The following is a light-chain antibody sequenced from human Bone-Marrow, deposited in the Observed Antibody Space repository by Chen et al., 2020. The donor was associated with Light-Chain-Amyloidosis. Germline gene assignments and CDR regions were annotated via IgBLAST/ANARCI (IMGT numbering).Light chain of an antibody. CDR3: QQYGTSPLT. CDR2: GSS. CDR1: QTIISNY. J-gene: IGKJ4*01. V-gene: IGKV3-20*01. Sequence: EIVLTQSPGTLSLSPGEGANLSCRASQTIISNYLTWYQPKFGQAPRLLLYGSSSRATGIPDMFTGSGSGTDFTLTINRLEPEDFAMYYCQQYGTSPLTFGGGTKVEIK.